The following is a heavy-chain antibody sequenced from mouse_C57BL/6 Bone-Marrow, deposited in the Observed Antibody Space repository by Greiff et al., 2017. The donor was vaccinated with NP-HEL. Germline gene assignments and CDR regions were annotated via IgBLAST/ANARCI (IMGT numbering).Heavy chain of an antibody. V-gene: IGHV5-12*01. Sequence: VKLMESGGGLVQPGGSLKLSCAASGFTFSDYYMYWVRQTPEKRLEWVAYISNGGGSTYYPDTVKGRFTISRDNAKNTLYLQMSRLKSEDTAMYYCARRGYGSSYWYFDVWGTGTTVTVSS. CDR1: GFTFSDYY. CDR2: ISNGGGST. J-gene: IGHJ1*03. CDR3: ARRGYGSSYWYFDV. D-gene: IGHD1-1*01.